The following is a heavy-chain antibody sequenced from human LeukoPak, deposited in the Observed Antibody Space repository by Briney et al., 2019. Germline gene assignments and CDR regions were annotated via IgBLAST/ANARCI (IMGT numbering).Heavy chain of an antibody. J-gene: IGHJ4*02. V-gene: IGHV3-33*01. D-gene: IGHD3-10*01. CDR2: IWYDGSNR. Sequence: QPGGSLRLSCAASTFTFSSYGMHWVRQAPGKGLEWVAIIWYDGSNRYYADSVKGRFTISRDNSKNTLYLQINSLRAEDTAVYYCARDRGSGSYEGYYFDYWGQGTLVTVSS. CDR1: TFTFSSYG. CDR3: ARDRGSGSYEGYYFDY.